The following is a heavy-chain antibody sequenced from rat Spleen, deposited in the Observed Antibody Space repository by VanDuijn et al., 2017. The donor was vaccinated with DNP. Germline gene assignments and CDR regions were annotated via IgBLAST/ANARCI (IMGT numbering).Heavy chain of an antibody. CDR1: GFTFSNFG. D-gene: IGHD1-2*01. CDR3: ARHSSYALDA. V-gene: IGHV5-19*01. CDR2: ISPSGDRT. J-gene: IGHJ4*01. Sequence: EVQLVESGGDLVQPGRSLKLSCATSGFTFSNFGMHWLRQARTKGLEWVASISPSGDRTYYRDSVKGRFTISRDDAKSTLCLQMDSLRSEDTATYYCARHSSYALDAWGQGTSVTVSS.